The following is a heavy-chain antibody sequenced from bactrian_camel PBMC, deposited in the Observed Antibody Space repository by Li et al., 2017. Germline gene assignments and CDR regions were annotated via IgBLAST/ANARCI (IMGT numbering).Heavy chain of an antibody. D-gene: IGHD2*01. Sequence: QVQLVESGGGLVQPEGSLRLSCAASGLTFNNYQVNWVRQATGKGLEWVAHIKDDGTSAWHADSVKGRFIASRDNTKNTLYLQLNSLKTEDTAMYYCAKGGYDNEHHVSIFTYWGQGTQVTVS. CDR3: AKGGYDNEHHVSIFTY. CDR1: GLTFNNYQ. CDR2: IKDDGTSA. J-gene: IGHJ4*01. V-gene: IGHV3S1*01.